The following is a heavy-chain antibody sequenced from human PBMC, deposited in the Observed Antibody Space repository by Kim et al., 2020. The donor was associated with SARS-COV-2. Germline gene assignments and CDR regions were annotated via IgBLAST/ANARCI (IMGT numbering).Heavy chain of an antibody. V-gene: IGHV4-34*01. CDR2: INHSGST. Sequence: SETLSLTCAVYGGSFSGYYWSWIRQPPGKGLEWIGEINHSGSTNYNPSLKSRVTISVDTSKNQFSLKLSSVTAADTAVYYCARGKMDVWGQGTTGTVSS. CDR3: ARGKMDV. J-gene: IGHJ6*02. CDR1: GGSFSGYY.